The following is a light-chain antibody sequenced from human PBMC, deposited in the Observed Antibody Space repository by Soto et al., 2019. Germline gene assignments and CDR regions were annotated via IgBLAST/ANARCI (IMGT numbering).Light chain of an antibody. Sequence: EIVLTQSPGTLSLSPGERATLSCRASQGVSSSYLTWYQQKPGQAPRLPIYGASSRAAGIPDRFSGSWSGADFTLTISRLEPDDFAVYYYQQYGSSPWYTFGQGTKLEIK. CDR3: QQYGSSPWYT. V-gene: IGKV3-20*01. J-gene: IGKJ2*01. CDR1: QGVSSSY. CDR2: GAS.